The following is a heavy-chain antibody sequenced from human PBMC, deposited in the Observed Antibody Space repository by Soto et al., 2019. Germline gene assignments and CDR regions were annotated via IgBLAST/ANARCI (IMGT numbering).Heavy chain of an antibody. V-gene: IGHV4-31*03. J-gene: IGHJ4*02. D-gene: IGHD3-16*02. CDR1: GGSISSGGYY. Sequence: LSLTCTVSGGSISSGGYYWSWIRQHPGKGLEWIGYIYYSGSTYYNPSLKSRVTISVDTSKNQFSLKLSSVTAADTAVYYCARVSGGDYVWGSYRSLDYWGQGTLVTVSS. CDR3: ARVSGGDYVWGSYRSLDY. CDR2: IYYSGST.